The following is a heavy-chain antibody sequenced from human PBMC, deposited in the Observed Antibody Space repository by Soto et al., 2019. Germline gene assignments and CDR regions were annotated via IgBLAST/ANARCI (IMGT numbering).Heavy chain of an antibody. D-gene: IGHD1-20*01. Sequence: GGSLRLSCAASGFTFSNAWMSWVRQAPGKGLEWVGRIKSKTDGGTTDYAAPVKGRFTISRDDSKNTLYLQMNSLKTEDTAVYYCTPEGYNWSPKGSACDSWGQGTMVTVAS. V-gene: IGHV3-15*01. J-gene: IGHJ3*02. CDR1: GFTFSNAW. CDR3: TPEGYNWSPKGSACDS. CDR2: IKSKTDGGTT.